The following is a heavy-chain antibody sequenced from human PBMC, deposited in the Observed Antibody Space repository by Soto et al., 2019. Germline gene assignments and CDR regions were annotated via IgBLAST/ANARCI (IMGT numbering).Heavy chain of an antibody. Sequence: EVQLLESGGGLVQPGGSLRLSCAASGFTFSSYAMRWVRQAPGKGLEWVSAISGSGGSTYYADSVKGRFTISRDNSKNTLYLQMNSLRAEDTAIYYCARRGSGSYYDYWGQGTLVTVSS. D-gene: IGHD1-26*01. CDR2: ISGSGGST. V-gene: IGHV3-23*01. CDR1: GFTFSSYA. J-gene: IGHJ4*02. CDR3: ARRGSGSYYDY.